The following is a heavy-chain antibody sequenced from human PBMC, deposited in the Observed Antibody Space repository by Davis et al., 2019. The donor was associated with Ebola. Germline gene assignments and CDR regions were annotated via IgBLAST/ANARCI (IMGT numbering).Heavy chain of an antibody. J-gene: IGHJ4*02. CDR3: ARERLGELSLSPTAPYYFDS. D-gene: IGHD3-16*02. Sequence: PGGSLRLSCAASGLSFSRHSMNWVRQAPGKGLEWVAVISSDGTNKYYADSVKGRFTISRDNSKNTLYLQMNGLRAEDTAIYYCARERLGELSLSPTAPYYFDSWGQGTLVTVSS. V-gene: IGHV3-30-3*01. CDR1: GLSFSRHS. CDR2: ISSDGTNK.